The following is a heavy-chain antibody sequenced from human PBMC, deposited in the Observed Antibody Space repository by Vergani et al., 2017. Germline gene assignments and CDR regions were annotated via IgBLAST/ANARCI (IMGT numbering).Heavy chain of an antibody. CDR3: ARVYGGNPYWYFDL. V-gene: IGHV3-48*03. J-gene: IGHJ2*01. CDR1: GFTFSSYE. Sequence: EVQLVESGGGLVQPGGSLRLSCAASGFTFSSYEMNWVRQAPGKGLEWVSYISSSSSYIYYADSVKGRFTISRDNAKNSLYLQMNSLRAEDTAVYYCARVYGGNPYWYFDLWGRGTLVTVSS. D-gene: IGHD4-23*01. CDR2: ISSSSSYI.